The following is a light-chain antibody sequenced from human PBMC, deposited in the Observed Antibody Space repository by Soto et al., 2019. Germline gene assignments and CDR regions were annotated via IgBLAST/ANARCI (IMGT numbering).Light chain of an antibody. V-gene: IGKV3-15*01. CDR1: QSVSSN. CDR3: QQYNNWPPWT. Sequence: EIVMTQSPATLSVSPGERATLSCRASQSVSSNLAWYQQKPGQAPRLLIYDASTGATGIPARFSGSGSGTEFTLTISSLQSEDFAVYYCQQYNNWPPWTFGQGTKVDIK. CDR2: DAS. J-gene: IGKJ1*01.